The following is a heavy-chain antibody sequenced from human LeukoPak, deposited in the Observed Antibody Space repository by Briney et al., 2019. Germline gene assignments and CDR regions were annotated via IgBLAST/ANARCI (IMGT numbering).Heavy chain of an antibody. CDR2: ITASGTAM. Sequence: GGSLRLSCAASGFTFSGYSMNWVRQAPGKGLEWVSHITASGTAMFYADSVKGRFTISRDNAKNSLYLQMNSLRDEDTAVYYCASSGSYRFDYWGQGTLVTVSS. CDR3: ASSGSYRFDY. CDR1: GFTFSGYS. V-gene: IGHV3-48*02. J-gene: IGHJ4*02. D-gene: IGHD1-26*01.